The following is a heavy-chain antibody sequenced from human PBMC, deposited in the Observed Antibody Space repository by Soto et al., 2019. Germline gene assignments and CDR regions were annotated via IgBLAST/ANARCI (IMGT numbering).Heavy chain of an antibody. V-gene: IGHV3-74*01. J-gene: IGHJ4*02. Sequence: GGSLRLSCAASGFNFGNNWMHWVRQAPGEGLEWVSRMNSDGRTTNYADSVKGRFTVSRDNAKNTLYLQMNSLRAEDTAVYYCATAEVDYWGPGTLVTVSS. CDR2: MNSDGRTT. CDR1: GFNFGNNW. CDR3: ATAEVDY.